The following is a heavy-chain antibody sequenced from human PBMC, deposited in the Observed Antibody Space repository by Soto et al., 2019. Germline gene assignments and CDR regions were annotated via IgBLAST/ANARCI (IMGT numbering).Heavy chain of an antibody. CDR3: TKDEGYCSSISSKDAFDY. D-gene: IGHD2-2*01. CDR2: ISWDGGYK. CDR1: GFTFVDYA. Sequence: EVQLVESGGGLVQPGRSLRLSCAASGFTFVDYAMHWVRQAPGQGLEWVSGISWDGGYKGYADSVKGRFTISRDNAKKSLYLEMNSLRVEDTAFYYCTKDEGYCSSISSKDAFDYWGQGTMVTVS. V-gene: IGHV3-9*01. J-gene: IGHJ3*01.